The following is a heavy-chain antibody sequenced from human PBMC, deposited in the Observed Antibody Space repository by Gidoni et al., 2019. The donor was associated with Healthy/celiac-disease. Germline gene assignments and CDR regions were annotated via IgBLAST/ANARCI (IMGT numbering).Heavy chain of an antibody. CDR2: INHSGST. J-gene: IGHJ5*02. CDR3: AREEYYYDSSGYYVDWFDP. CDR1: GGSFSAYY. V-gene: IGHV4-34*01. Sequence: QVPLQQWGAGLLKPSETLSLTGAVYGGSFSAYYCSWIRQPPGKGLEWIGEINHSGSTNYNPSLKSRVTISVNTSKNQFSLKLSSVTAADTAVYYCAREEYYYDSSGYYVDWFDPWGQGTLVTVSS. D-gene: IGHD3-22*01.